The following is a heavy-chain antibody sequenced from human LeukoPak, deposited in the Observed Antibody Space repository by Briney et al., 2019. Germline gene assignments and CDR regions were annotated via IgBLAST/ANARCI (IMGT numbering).Heavy chain of an antibody. Sequence: SETLSLTCTVSGGSVSNHYWSWIRQPPGKGLEWIGYIYYSGSTNYNPSLKSRVTISVDTSKNQFSLKLSSVTAADTAVYYCARGSYYDFWSGYYANYYYYMDVWGKGTTVTVSS. D-gene: IGHD3-3*01. V-gene: IGHV4-59*02. CDR1: GGSVSNHY. CDR3: ARGSYYDFWSGYYANYYYYMDV. J-gene: IGHJ6*03. CDR2: IYYSGST.